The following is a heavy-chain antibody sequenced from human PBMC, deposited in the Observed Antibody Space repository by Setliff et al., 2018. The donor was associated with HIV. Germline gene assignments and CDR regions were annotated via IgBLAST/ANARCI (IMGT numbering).Heavy chain of an antibody. V-gene: IGHV1-46*01. Sequence: GASVKVSCKASGYTFTGYYIHWVRQAPGQGLEWMGVIHPSGGSTSYAQRFQDRVTMTRDTSKSTVYMELSSLRSEETAVYYCARVRYCSGGSCYGGEYWFDPWGQGTLVTVSS. D-gene: IGHD2-15*01. CDR2: IHPSGGST. J-gene: IGHJ5*02. CDR1: GYTFTGYY. CDR3: ARVRYCSGGSCYGGEYWFDP.